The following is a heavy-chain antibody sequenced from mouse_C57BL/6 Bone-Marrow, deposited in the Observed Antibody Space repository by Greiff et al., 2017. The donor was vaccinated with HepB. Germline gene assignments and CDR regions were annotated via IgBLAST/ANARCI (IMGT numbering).Heavy chain of an antibody. D-gene: IGHD1-1*01. V-gene: IGHV5-4*01. CDR1: GFTFSSYA. CDR3: AREDYYGSYY. J-gene: IGHJ2*01. Sequence: EAKLVESGGGLVKPGGSLKLSCAASGFTFSSYAMSWVRQTPEKRLEWVATISDGGSYTYYPDNVKGRFTISRDNAKNNLYLQMSHLKSEDTAMYYCAREDYYGSYYWGQGTTLTVSS. CDR2: ISDGGSYT.